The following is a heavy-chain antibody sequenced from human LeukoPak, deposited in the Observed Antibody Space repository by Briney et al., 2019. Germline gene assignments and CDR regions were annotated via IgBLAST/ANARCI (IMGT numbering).Heavy chain of an antibody. D-gene: IGHD3-10*01. CDR2: IWHDGSHK. CDR1: GFTFYTYA. Sequence: GGSLRLSCAASGFTFYTYAIHWVREAPGRGLEWVALIWHDGSHKFYSNSVRGQFTISRDNANISVYLQMDSQGHDDTAVCYCARAIFDSGRYPDFWGEGTMVSVPS. CDR3: ARAIFDSGRYPDF. J-gene: IGHJ4*02. V-gene: IGHV3-33*01.